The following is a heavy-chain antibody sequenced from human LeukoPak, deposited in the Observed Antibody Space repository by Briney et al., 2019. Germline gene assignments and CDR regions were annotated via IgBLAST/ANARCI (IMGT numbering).Heavy chain of an antibody. V-gene: IGHV4-59*01. J-gene: IGHJ1*01. D-gene: IGHD3-22*01. Sequence: IPSETLSLTCTVSGGSISSYYWSWIRQPPGKGLEWIGYIYYSGSTNYNPSLKSRVTISVDTSKNQLSLKLSSVTAADTAVYYCARLKYYYDSSGYRAEYFQHWGQGTLVTASS. CDR1: GGSISSYY. CDR2: IYYSGST. CDR3: ARLKYYYDSSGYRAEYFQH.